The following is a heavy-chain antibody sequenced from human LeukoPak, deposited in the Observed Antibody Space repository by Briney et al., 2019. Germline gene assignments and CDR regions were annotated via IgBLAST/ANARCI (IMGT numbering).Heavy chain of an antibody. CDR2: ISYDGSNK. Sequence: GGSLRLSCAASGFTFSSYAMHWVRQAPGKGLEWVAVISYDGSNKYYADSVKGRFTISRDNSKNTLYLQMNSLRAEDTAVYYCARDYGNCTGDSCHVYWGQGTLVTVSS. V-gene: IGHV3-30-3*01. D-gene: IGHD2-8*02. CDR3: ARDYGNCTGDSCHVY. J-gene: IGHJ4*02. CDR1: GFTFSSYA.